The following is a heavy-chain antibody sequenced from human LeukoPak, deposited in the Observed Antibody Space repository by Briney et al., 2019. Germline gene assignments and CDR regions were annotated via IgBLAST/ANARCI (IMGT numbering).Heavy chain of an antibody. CDR3: AAKDGDYSNWFDP. CDR2: IYYSGST. Sequence: SETLSLTCTVSGGSISSGGYYWSWIRQHPGKGLEWIGYIYYSGSTYYNPSLKSRVTISVDTSKNQFSLNLSSVTAADTAVYYCAAKDGDYSNWFDPWGQGTLVTVSS. V-gene: IGHV4-31*03. D-gene: IGHD4-17*01. J-gene: IGHJ5*02. CDR1: GGSISSGGYY.